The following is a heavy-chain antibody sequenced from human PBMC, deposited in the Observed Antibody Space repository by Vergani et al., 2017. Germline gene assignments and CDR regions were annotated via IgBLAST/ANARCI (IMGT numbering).Heavy chain of an antibody. CDR1: GGSFSGYY. J-gene: IGHJ4*02. D-gene: IGHD1-26*01. Sequence: QVQLQQWGAGLLKPSETLSLTCAVYGGSFSGYYWSWIRQPPGKGLEWIGEINHSGSTNYNPSLKSRVTISVDKSKNQFSLKLSSVTAADTAVYYCASRGSGGEDYWGQGTLVTVSS. CDR3: ASRGSGGEDY. CDR2: INHSGST. V-gene: IGHV4-34*01.